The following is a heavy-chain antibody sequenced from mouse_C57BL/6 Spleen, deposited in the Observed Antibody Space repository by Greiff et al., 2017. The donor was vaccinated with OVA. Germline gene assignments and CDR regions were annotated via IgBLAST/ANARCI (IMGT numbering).Heavy chain of an antibody. CDR1: GYTFTSYW. Sequence: QVQLQQPGTELVKPGASVKLSCKASGYTFTSYWMHWVQQRPGQGLEWIGNINTSNGGTNYNEKFKSKATLSVDKSSSTPYMQLSSLTSAASAVYYCAREDYYPNYYAIDDWGKGTSVTVSS. CDR3: AREDYYPNYYAIDD. J-gene: IGHJ4*01. D-gene: IGHD1-1*01. V-gene: IGHV1-53*01. CDR2: INTSNGGT.